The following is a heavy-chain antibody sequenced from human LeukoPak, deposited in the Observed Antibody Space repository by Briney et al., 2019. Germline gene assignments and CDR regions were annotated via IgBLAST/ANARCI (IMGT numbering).Heavy chain of an antibody. J-gene: IGHJ3*02. D-gene: IGHD3-22*01. CDR1: GGTFSSYA. CDR2: IIPIFGTA. CDR3: TDSSGYYSHDAFDI. Sequence: SVKVSCKASGGTFSSYAISWVRQAPGQGLEWMGGIIPIFGTANYAQKFQGRVTITSDESTSTAYMELSSLRSEDTAVYYCTDSSGYYSHDAFDIWGQGTMVTVSS. V-gene: IGHV1-69*13.